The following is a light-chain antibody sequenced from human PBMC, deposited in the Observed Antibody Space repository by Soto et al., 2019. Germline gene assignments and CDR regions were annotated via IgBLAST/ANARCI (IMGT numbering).Light chain of an antibody. CDR3: QHYNSYSEA. Sequence: DIQMTQSPSTLSASTGDRVNITCRASRTISSWLAWYQQKAGQAPKLLIYGASTLQSGVPSRLSGSGSGTGFTLTISSLQPDDFATYYCQHYNSYSEAFGQGTKGDIK. CDR1: RTISSW. CDR2: GAS. J-gene: IGKJ1*01. V-gene: IGKV1-5*01.